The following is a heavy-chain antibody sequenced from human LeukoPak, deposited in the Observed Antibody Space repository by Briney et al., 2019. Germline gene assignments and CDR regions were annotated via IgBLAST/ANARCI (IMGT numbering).Heavy chain of an antibody. J-gene: IGHJ6*02. CDR2: ISSSGSTI. CDR3: ARDRSYYDSSGSNIMDV. D-gene: IGHD3-22*01. V-gene: IGHV3-11*01. CDR1: GFTFSDYY. Sequence: GGPLRLSCAASGFTFSDYYMSWIRQAPGKGLEWVSYISSSGSTIYYADSVKGRFTISRDNAKNSLYLQMNSLRAEDTAVYYCARDRSYYDSSGSNIMDVWGQRTTVTVSS.